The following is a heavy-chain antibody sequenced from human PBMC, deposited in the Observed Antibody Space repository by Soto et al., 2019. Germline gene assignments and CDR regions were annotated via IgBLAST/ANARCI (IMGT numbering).Heavy chain of an antibody. V-gene: IGHV4-30-2*01. J-gene: IGHJ6*02. CDR1: GGSISSGGYS. D-gene: IGHD2-21*02. CDR3: ARLVVTATNYYYYGMDV. CDR2: IYHSGST. Sequence: SETLSLTCAVSGGSISSGGYSWSWIRQPPGKGLEWIGYIYHSGSTYYNPSLRSRVTISVDRSKNQFSLKLSSVTAADTAVYYCARLVVTATNYYYYGMDVWGQGTTVTVSS.